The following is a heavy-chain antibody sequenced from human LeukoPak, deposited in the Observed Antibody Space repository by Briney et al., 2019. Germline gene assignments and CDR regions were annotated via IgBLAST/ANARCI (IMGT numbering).Heavy chain of an antibody. Sequence: ASVKVSCKASGYTFTSYDIHWVRQATGQGLEWMGWMNPNSGNTGYAQKFQGRVTMTRNTSISTAYMELSSLRSEDTAVYYCARGVATVRGAFYYYYGMDVWGQGTTVTVSS. V-gene: IGHV1-8*01. CDR3: ARGVATVRGAFYYYYGMDV. CDR1: GYTFTSYD. CDR2: MNPNSGNT. D-gene: IGHD5-12*01. J-gene: IGHJ6*02.